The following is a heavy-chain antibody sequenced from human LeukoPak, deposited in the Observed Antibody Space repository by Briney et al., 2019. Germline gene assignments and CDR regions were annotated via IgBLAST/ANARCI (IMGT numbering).Heavy chain of an antibody. J-gene: IGHJ4*02. CDR3: ASQWGNANDNFDY. D-gene: IGHD2-8*01. V-gene: IGHV3-30*04. Sequence: GGSLRLSCAASGFTFSSYAMHWVRQAPGKGLEWVAVISYDGSNKYYADSVKGRFTISRDNSKNTLYLQMNSLRAEDTAVYYCASQWGNANDNFDYWGQGTLVTVSS. CDR2: ISYDGSNK. CDR1: GFTFSSYA.